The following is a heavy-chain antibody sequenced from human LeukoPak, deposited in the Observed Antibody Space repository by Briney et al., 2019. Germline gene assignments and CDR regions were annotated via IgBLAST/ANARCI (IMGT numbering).Heavy chain of an antibody. CDR1: GFTFSSYA. V-gene: IGHV3-23*01. CDR3: AKDRGWYCSGGSCYEYNWFDP. CDR2: ISGSGGST. Sequence: GGSLRLSCAASGFTFSSYAMSWVRQAPGKGLEWVSAISGSGGSTYYADSVKGRFTISRDNSKNTLYLQKNSLRAEDTAVYYCAKDRGWYCSGGSCYEYNWFDPWGQGTLVTVSS. J-gene: IGHJ5*02. D-gene: IGHD2-15*01.